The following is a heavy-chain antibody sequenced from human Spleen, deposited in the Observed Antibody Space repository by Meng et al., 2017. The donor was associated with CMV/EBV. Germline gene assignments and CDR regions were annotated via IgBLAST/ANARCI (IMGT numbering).Heavy chain of an antibody. V-gene: IGHV4-4*07. CDR1: GGSISSYY. J-gene: IGHJ4*02. CDR3: AREPYYYDSSGYIDY. CDR2: IYYSGST. Sequence: QVQLQESGPGLVKPSETLSLTCTVSGGSISSYYWSWIRQPAGKGLEWIGSIYYSGSTYYNPSLKSRVTISVDTSKNQFSLKLSSVTAADTAVYYCAREPYYYDSSGYIDYWSQGTLVTVSS. D-gene: IGHD3-22*01.